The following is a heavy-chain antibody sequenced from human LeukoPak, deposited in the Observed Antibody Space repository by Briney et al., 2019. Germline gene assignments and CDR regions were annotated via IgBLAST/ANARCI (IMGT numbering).Heavy chain of an antibody. V-gene: IGHV3-30-3*01. CDR2: ISYDGSNK. J-gene: IGHJ3*02. CDR1: GFTFSSYA. Sequence: GGSLRLSCAASGFTFSSYALHWVRQAPGKGLEWVAVISYDGSNKYYADSVKGRFTISRDTSKNTLYLHMNSLRAEDTAVYYCAGGSSRAAFDIWGQGTMVTVSS. CDR3: AGGSSRAAFDI.